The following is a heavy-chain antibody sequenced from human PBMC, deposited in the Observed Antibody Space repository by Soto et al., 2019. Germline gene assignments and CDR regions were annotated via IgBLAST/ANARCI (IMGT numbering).Heavy chain of an antibody. J-gene: IGHJ3*01. CDR1: GGTFSSYT. CDR2: ISPILGIA. V-gene: IGHV1-69*02. D-gene: IGHD3-16*02. CDR3: ARWRLSLSTPREDAFPL. Sequence: QVQLVQSGAEVKKPGSSVKVSCKASGGTFSSYTISWVRQAPGQGLEWMGRISPILGIANYAQKFQGRVTITADKSTTTAYIELSSLRSDATAVYYCARWRLSLSTPREDAFPLWGQGTMVTVSS.